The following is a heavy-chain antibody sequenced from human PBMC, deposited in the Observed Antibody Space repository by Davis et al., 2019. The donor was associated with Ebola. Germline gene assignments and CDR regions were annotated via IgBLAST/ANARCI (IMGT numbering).Heavy chain of an antibody. V-gene: IGHV1-46*03. CDR2: INPSGGSI. CDR3: AREDIVVVVAATQPDQYYYGMDV. D-gene: IGHD2-15*01. CDR1: GYTFTSYY. J-gene: IGHJ6*02. Sequence: AASVKVSCKASGYTFTSYYMHWVRQAPGQGLEWMGIINPSGGSISYAQKFQGRVTMTRDTSTSTVYMELSSLRSEDTAVYYCAREDIVVVVAATQPDQYYYGMDVWGQGTTVTVSS.